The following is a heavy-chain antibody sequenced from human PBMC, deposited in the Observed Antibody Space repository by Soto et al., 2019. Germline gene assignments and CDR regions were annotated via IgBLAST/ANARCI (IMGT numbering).Heavy chain of an antibody. Sequence: GGSLRLSCAASGFTFSDYYMSWIRQAPGKGLEWVSYISSSGSTIYYADSVKGRFTISRDNAKNSLYLQMNSLRAEDTAVYYCARGDYDYIWGSYRYTEWFDPWGQGTLVTVSS. CDR3: ARGDYDYIWGSYRYTEWFDP. J-gene: IGHJ5*02. V-gene: IGHV3-11*01. CDR2: ISSSGSTI. CDR1: GFTFSDYY. D-gene: IGHD3-16*02.